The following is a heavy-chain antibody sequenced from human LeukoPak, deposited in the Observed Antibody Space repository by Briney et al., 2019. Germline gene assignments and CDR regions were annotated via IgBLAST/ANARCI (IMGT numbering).Heavy chain of an antibody. CDR1: GFVVSRRY. V-gene: IGHV3-53*01. CDR2: IYTDGST. J-gene: IGHJ5*02. CDR3: ARDRASELKTLTHNWFDP. D-gene: IGHD3-10*01. Sequence: PGGSLRLSCAASGFVVSRRYMSWVRQAPGKGLEWVSVIYTDGSTYYADSVKGRFTISRDNSRNTLYLQMNTLRAEDTAVYYCARDRASELKTLTHNWFDPWGQGTLVTVSS.